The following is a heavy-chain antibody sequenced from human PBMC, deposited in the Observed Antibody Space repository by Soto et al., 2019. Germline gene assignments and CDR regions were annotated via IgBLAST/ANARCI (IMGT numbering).Heavy chain of an antibody. CDR2: SYSGGST. CDR1: GFTVSSNY. Sequence: EVQLVESGGGLVQPGGSLRLSCAASGFTVSSNYMSWVRQAPGKGLEWVSVSYSGGSTYYADSVKGRFTISRDNSKNTLNLQMNSLGAEDTAVYYCAREFAGVAYYYYYYMDVWGKGTTVTVSS. D-gene: IGHD3-3*01. J-gene: IGHJ6*03. CDR3: AREFAGVAYYYYYYMDV. V-gene: IGHV3-66*01.